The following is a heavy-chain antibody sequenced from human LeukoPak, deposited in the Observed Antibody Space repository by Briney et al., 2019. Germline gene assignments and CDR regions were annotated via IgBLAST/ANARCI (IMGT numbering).Heavy chain of an antibody. D-gene: IGHD6-13*01. CDR2: IIPIFGTA. Sequence: SVKVSCKASGGTFSSYAISWVRQAPGQGLEWMGGIIPIFGTANYAQKFQGRVTITADESTSTAYMELSSLRSEDTAVYYCARGASSWPTDFDYWGQGTLVTVSS. J-gene: IGHJ4*02. CDR1: GGTFSSYA. CDR3: ARGASSWPTDFDY. V-gene: IGHV1-69*13.